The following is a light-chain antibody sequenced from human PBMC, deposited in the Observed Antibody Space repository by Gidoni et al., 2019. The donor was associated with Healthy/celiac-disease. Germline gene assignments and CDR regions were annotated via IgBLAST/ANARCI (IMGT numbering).Light chain of an antibody. CDR1: ALPKKY. V-gene: IGLV3-16*01. CDR2: HDS. J-gene: IGLJ2*01. CDR3: LSAYSSGTVV. Sequence: SYELTQPPSVSVSLGQRARITCSGEALPKKYAYWYQQKPGQFPVLVIYHDSVRPSGIPERFSGSSSGTIVTLTISGVQAEDEADYYCLSAYSSGTVVFGGGTKLTVL.